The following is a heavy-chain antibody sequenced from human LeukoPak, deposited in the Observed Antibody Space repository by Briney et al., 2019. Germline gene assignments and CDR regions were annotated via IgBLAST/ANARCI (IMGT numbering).Heavy chain of an antibody. J-gene: IGHJ4*02. CDR2: ISSSSSYI. Sequence: GGSLRLSCEASGFRFSDYFISWIRQAPGKGLEWVSSISSSSSYIYYADSVKGRFTISRDNAKNSLYLQMNSLRAEDTAVYYCARDLGYYGSGSYYNTYYFDYWGQGTLVTVSS. D-gene: IGHD3-10*01. CDR1: GFRFSDYF. V-gene: IGHV3-11*06. CDR3: ARDLGYYGSGSYYNTYYFDY.